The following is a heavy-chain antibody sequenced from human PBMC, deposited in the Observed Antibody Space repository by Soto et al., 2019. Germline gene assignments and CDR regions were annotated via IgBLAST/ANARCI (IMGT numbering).Heavy chain of an antibody. CDR2: IYYSGST. J-gene: IGHJ4*02. Sequence: SETRSLTCTVCSESRNRWYSYWLRQSPGKGLEWIGYIYYSGSTNYNPSLKSRVTISVDTSKKQFSLKLSSVTAADTAVYYCAREGGSYYRLEATANWGQGTLVTV. CDR3: AREGGSYYRLEATAN. V-gene: IGHV4-59*01. CDR1: SESRNRWY. D-gene: IGHD1-26*01.